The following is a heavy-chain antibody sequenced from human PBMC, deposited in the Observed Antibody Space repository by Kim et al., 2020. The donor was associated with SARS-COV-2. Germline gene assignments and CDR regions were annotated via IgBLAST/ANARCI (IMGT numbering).Heavy chain of an antibody. V-gene: IGHV4-4*07. CDR3: ARGRQATAYYGLDV. D-gene: IGHD3-16*01. Sequence: NPSLKSRVTMSVDTSQNQFSLKLSSVTAADTAVYYCARGRQATAYYGLDVWGQGTTVTVSS. J-gene: IGHJ6*02.